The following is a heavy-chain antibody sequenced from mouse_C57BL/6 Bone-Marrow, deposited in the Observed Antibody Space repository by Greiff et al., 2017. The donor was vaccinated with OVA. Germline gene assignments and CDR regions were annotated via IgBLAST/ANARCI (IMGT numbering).Heavy chain of an antibody. V-gene: IGHV1-69*01. CDR2: IDPSDSYT. D-gene: IGHD3-2*02. Sequence: QVQLQQPGAELVMPGASVKLSCKASGYTFTSYWMYWVKQRPGQGLEWIGEIDPSDSYTNYNQKFKGKSTLTVDKSSSTAYMQLSSLTSEDSAVYYCARGQLRLRGDYWGQGTTLTVSS. CDR3: ARGQLRLRGDY. CDR1: GYTFTSYW. J-gene: IGHJ2*01.